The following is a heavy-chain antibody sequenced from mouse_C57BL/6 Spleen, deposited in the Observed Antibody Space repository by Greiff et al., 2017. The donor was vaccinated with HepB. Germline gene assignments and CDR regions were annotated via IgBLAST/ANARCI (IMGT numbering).Heavy chain of an antibody. CDR3: ARSVTTVVENYFDY. J-gene: IGHJ2*01. CDR1: GYAFSSYW. V-gene: IGHV1-80*01. CDR2: IYPGDGDT. Sequence: QVQLQQSGAELVKPGASVKISCKASGYAFSSYWMNWVKQRPGKGLEWIGQIYPGDGDTNYNGKFKGKATLTADKSSSTAYMQLRSLTSEDSAVYFCARSVTTVVENYFDYWGQGTTLTVSS. D-gene: IGHD1-1*01.